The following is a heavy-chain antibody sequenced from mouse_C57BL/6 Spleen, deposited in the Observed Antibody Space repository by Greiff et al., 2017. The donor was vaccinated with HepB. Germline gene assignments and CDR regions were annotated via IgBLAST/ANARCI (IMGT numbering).Heavy chain of an antibody. J-gene: IGHJ4*01. CDR3: AREGGYDYDARYYAMDY. V-gene: IGHV5-4*01. D-gene: IGHD2-4*01. CDR1: GFTFSSYA. Sequence: EVKLVEESGGGLVKPGGSLKLSCAASGFTFSSYAMSWVRQTPEKRLEWVATISDGGSYTYYPDNVKGRFTISRDNAKNNLYLQMSHLKSEDTAMYYCAREGGYDYDARYYAMDYWGQGTSVTVSS. CDR2: ISDGGSYT.